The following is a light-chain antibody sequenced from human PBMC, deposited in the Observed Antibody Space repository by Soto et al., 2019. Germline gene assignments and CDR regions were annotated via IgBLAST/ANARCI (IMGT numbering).Light chain of an antibody. J-gene: IGLJ2*01. V-gene: IGLV2-14*03. CDR3: TSWTTSTTMI. CDR2: DVN. Sequence: QSALTQPASVSGSPGQSITISRTGTISDIGAYNFVSWYQQHPGKAPKLMLYDVNIRPSGVSNRFSGSKSGNTASLTISGLQAEDEADYYCTSWTTSTTMIFGGGTKLTVL. CDR1: ISDIGAYNF.